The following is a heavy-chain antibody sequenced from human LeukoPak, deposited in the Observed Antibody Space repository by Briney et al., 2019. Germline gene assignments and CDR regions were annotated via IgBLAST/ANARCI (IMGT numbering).Heavy chain of an antibody. J-gene: IGHJ4*02. Sequence: QPGGSLRLSCAASGFTFSVAAMNWVRQAPGKGLEWVSYISSKSNTIYYADSVKGRFTISRDNSKNTLYLQMNSLRAEDTAVYYCAKDITFDYWGQGTLVTVSS. CDR1: GFTFSVAA. CDR2: ISSKSNTI. CDR3: AKDITFDY. V-gene: IGHV3-23*01.